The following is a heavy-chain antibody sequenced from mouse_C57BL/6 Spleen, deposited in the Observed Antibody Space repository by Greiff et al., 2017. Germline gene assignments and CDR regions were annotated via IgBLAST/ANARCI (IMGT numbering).Heavy chain of an antibody. CDR2: MDPSDTST. D-gene: IGHD2-3*01. Sequence: QVQLQQPGAEPVWPGTSVKLSCMASGYTLASDWMHWVKQRPGQGLDWNGVMDPSDTSTNYNQKFRGKATLAVDTSSSKAYMQLSSLASEDSEVYYCARSEDDGYLAWFAYWGQGTLVTVSA. CDR1: GYTLASDW. V-gene: IGHV1-59*01. CDR3: ARSEDDGYLAWFAY. J-gene: IGHJ3*01.